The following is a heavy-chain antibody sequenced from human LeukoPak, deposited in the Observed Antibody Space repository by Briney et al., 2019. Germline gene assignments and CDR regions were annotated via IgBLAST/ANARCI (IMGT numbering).Heavy chain of an antibody. D-gene: IGHD3-9*01. CDR3: ADDFESPH. V-gene: IGHV3-23*01. CDR2: ISGTTTST. CDR1: GFTFSSYW. Sequence: GGSLRLSCAASGFTFSSYWMSWVRQAPGEGLEWVSAISGTTTSTYYADSVKGRFTISRDKSKNTLYLQMNSLRAEDTAVYYCADDFESPHWGQGTLVTVSS. J-gene: IGHJ4*02.